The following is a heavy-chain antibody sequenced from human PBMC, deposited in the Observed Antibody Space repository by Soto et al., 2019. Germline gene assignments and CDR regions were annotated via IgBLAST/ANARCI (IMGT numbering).Heavy chain of an antibody. Sequence: ASVKVSCKASGGTFSSYAISWVRQAPGQGLEWMGGIIPIFGTANYAQKFQGRVTITADESTSTAYMELSSLRSEDTAVYYCAREGGDCSSTSCYVDPDYYYYGMGVWGQGTTVTVSS. J-gene: IGHJ6*02. V-gene: IGHV1-69*13. CDR1: GGTFSSYA. CDR3: AREGGDCSSTSCYVDPDYYYYGMGV. CDR2: IIPIFGTA. D-gene: IGHD2-2*01.